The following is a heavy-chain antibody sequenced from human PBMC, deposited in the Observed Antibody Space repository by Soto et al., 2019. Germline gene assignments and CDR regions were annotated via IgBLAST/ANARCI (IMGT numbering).Heavy chain of an antibody. CDR1: GGSFSGYY. Sequence: PSETLSLTCAVYGGSFSGYYWSWIRQPPGKGLEWIGEINRSGSTNYNPSLKSRVTISVDTSKNQFSLKLSSVTAADTAVYYCAVYDFWSTKDVWGKGTTVTVSS. V-gene: IGHV4-34*01. D-gene: IGHD3-3*01. CDR3: AVYDFWSTKDV. CDR2: INRSGST. J-gene: IGHJ6*04.